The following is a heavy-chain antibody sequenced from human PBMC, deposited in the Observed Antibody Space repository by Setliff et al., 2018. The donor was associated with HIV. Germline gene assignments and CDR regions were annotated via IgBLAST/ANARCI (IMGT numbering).Heavy chain of an antibody. J-gene: IGHJ4*02. V-gene: IGHV4-39*01. Sequence: GSLSLTCTVSGGSISSSSYYWGWIRQPPGKGLEWIGSIYYTGSTYYNPSLRSRVTISVDTSKNQFSLKLSSVTAADTAVYYCARRSYYYDGSDYSYYFDYWGQGTLVTVSS. D-gene: IGHD3-22*01. CDR1: GGSISSSSYY. CDR2: IYYTGST. CDR3: ARRSYYYDGSDYSYYFDY.